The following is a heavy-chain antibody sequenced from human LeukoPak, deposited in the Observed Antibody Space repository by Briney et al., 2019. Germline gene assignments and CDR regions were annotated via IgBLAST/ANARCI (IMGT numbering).Heavy chain of an antibody. CDR2: IYYSGST. CDR3: ASLYYYDSSGLFAFDI. D-gene: IGHD3-22*01. Sequence: SETLSLTCTVSGGSISSSSYYWGWIRQPPGKGLEWIGSIYYSGSTYYNPSLKSRVTISVDTSKNQFSLKLSSVTAADTAVYYCASLYYYDSSGLFAFDIWGQGTMVTVSS. CDR1: GGSISSSSYY. J-gene: IGHJ3*02. V-gene: IGHV4-39*01.